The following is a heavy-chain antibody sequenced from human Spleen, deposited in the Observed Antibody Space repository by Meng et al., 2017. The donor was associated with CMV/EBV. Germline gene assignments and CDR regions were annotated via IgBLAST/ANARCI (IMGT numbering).Heavy chain of an antibody. D-gene: IGHD4-17*01. CDR1: VFSLSNARMG. Sequence: SGPTLVQPTETLTLTCTVSVFSLSNARMGVSWIRQPPGKALEWLAHIFSNDEKSYITSLKSRLTISKETSKSQVVLTMTNMDPVDTATYYCARLLYGDLVDYWGQGTLVTVSS. CDR2: IFSNDEK. J-gene: IGHJ4*02. CDR3: ARLLYGDLVDY. V-gene: IGHV2-26*01.